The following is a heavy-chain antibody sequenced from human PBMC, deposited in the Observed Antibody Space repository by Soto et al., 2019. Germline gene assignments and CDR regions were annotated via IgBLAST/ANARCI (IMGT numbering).Heavy chain of an antibody. CDR1: GGSISSSSHC. CDR2: IYYSGST. Sequence: PSETLSLTCTVSGGSISSSSHCWGWIRQPPGKGLEWIGSIYYSGSTYYNPSLKSRVTISVDTSKNQFSLKLSSVTAADTAVYYCAIQPDGGTSGMDVLCQGTTLTISS. D-gene: IGHD2-15*01. CDR3: AIQPDGGTSGMDV. J-gene: IGHJ6*02. V-gene: IGHV4-39*01.